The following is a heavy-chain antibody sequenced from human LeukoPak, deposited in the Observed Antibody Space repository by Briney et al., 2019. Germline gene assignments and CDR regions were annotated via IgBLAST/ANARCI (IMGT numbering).Heavy chain of an antibody. CDR3: ARGRYVGELVGYFDY. D-gene: IGHD1-26*01. Sequence: ASVKVSCKASGYTFTDYYMHWVRQAPGQRLEWMGLINPNSGATNYAQKFQGRVTMTRDTSISTVYMELSRLRSDDTAIFYCARGRYVGELVGYFDYWGQGTLVTVSS. V-gene: IGHV1-2*06. CDR1: GYTFTDYY. CDR2: INPNSGAT. J-gene: IGHJ4*02.